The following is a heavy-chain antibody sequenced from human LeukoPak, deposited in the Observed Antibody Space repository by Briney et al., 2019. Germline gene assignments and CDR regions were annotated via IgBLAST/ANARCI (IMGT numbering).Heavy chain of an antibody. D-gene: IGHD6-19*01. Sequence: GVSLRLSCAASGFTCSSYWMSWVRQAPGKGLEWVANIKQDGSEKYYVDSVKGRFTISRDNAKNSLYLQMNSLRAEDTAVYYCARRGSNGWYYFEYWGQGTLVTVSS. CDR3: ARRGSNGWYYFEY. V-gene: IGHV3-7*01. CDR1: GFTCSSYW. J-gene: IGHJ4*02. CDR2: IKQDGSEK.